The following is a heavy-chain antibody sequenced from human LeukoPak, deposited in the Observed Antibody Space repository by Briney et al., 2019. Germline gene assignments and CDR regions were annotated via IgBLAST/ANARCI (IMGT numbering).Heavy chain of an antibody. CDR2: IYPSDSDI. Sequence: GESLKISCNASGYRFTSYWIGWVRQMPGKGLEWMGIIYPSDSDIRYSPSFQGQVTISVDKSITTAYLQWSSLKASDTAMYYCARSGNGYCISGSCEGWSDPWGQGTLVTVSS. J-gene: IGHJ5*02. CDR3: ARSGNGYCISGSCEGWSDP. D-gene: IGHD2-2*03. CDR1: GYRFTSYW. V-gene: IGHV5-51*01.